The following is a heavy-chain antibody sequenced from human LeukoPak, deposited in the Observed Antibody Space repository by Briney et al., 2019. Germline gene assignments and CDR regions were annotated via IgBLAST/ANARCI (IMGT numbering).Heavy chain of an antibody. V-gene: IGHV3-23*01. CDR1: GFTFSSYA. CDR2: ISGSGASS. CDR3: AKEKYYYDNSGYYWDY. D-gene: IGHD3-22*01. J-gene: IGHJ4*02. Sequence: GGSLRLSCAASGFTFSSYAMSWVRQAPGKGLEWVSGISGSGASSYYADSVKGRFTISRDNTRNTLYLQMNSLRAEDTAVYYCAKEKYYYDNSGYYWDYWGQGTLVTVSS.